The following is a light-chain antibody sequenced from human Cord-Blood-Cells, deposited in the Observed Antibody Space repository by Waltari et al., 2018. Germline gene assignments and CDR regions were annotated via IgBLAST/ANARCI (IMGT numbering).Light chain of an antibody. V-gene: IGKV3-11*01. J-gene: IGKJ3*01. CDR1: QRVSSY. CDR2: DAS. Sequence: EIVLTQSPATLSLSPGERATLSCRASQRVSSYLAWYQQKPGQAPRLLIYDASNRATGIPARFSGSGSGTDFTLTISSLEPEDFAVYYCQQGFTFGPGTKVDIK. CDR3: QQGFT.